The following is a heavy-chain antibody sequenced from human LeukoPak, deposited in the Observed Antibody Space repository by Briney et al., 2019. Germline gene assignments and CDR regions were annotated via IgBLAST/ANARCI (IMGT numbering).Heavy chain of an antibody. Sequence: PSETLSLTCTVSGGSISSYYWSWIRQPAGKGLEWIGRIYNSGSTNYNPSLKSRVTMSVDTSKNQFSLKLSSVTAADTAVYYCARDEPVYYDILTGTNWFDPWGQGTLVTVSS. V-gene: IGHV4-4*07. D-gene: IGHD3-9*01. CDR1: GGSISSYY. J-gene: IGHJ5*02. CDR3: ARDEPVYYDILTGTNWFDP. CDR2: IYNSGST.